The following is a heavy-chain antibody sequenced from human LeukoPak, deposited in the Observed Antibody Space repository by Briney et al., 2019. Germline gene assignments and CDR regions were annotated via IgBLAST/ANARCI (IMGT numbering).Heavy chain of an antibody. J-gene: IGHJ4*02. D-gene: IGHD3/OR15-3a*01. CDR2: IYHSGNT. Sequence: PSETLSLTCTVPGYSISSDYYWGWIRQPPGKGLEWIGSIYHSGNTYYNASLKSQVSISIDTSKNQFSLRLTSVTAADTAVYYCARQTGSGLFILPGGQGTLVTVSS. CDR3: ARQTGSGLFILP. V-gene: IGHV4-38-2*02. CDR1: GYSISSDYY.